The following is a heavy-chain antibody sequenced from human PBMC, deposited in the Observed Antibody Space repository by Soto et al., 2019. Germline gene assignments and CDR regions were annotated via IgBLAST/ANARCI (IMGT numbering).Heavy chain of an antibody. CDR3: AREDYGDSHDY. Sequence: QVQLVESGGGVVQPGRSLRLSCAASGFTFSNYGMHWVRQAPGKGLEWVAVIWYDGSNKYYADSVKGRFTISRDNSKNTLYLQMNSLRAEETAVYYCAREDYGDSHDYWGQGTLVTVSS. V-gene: IGHV3-33*01. D-gene: IGHD4-17*01. J-gene: IGHJ4*02. CDR1: GFTFSNYG. CDR2: IWYDGSNK.